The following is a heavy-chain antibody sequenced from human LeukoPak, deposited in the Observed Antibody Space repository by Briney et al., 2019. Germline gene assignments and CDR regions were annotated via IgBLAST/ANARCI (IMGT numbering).Heavy chain of an antibody. CDR1: GCSFNYYD. CDR3: ARADCSSSTCYLRRSWFDP. V-gene: IGHV3-21*01. D-gene: IGHD2-2*01. Sequence: PGGSLKLSCAGSGCSFNYYDMNWVRQAPGKGLEWVSSISPKSDFIYYSDSVRGRFTISRDNAENSLYLQMNSLRAEDTAVYYCARADCSSSTCYLRRSWFDPWGQGTLVTVSS. J-gene: IGHJ5*02. CDR2: ISPKSDFI.